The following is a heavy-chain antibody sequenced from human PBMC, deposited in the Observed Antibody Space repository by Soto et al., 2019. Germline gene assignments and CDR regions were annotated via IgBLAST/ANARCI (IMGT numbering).Heavy chain of an antibody. CDR2: IHDSGST. CDR1: GASVRSGGYY. V-gene: IGHV4-61*08. J-gene: IGHJ4*02. Sequence: QVQLQESGPGLVKPSETLSLTCTVYGASVRSGGYYWSWIRQPPGKGLEWIGYIHDSGSTHYNPSLKSRITISVDTSKNQFSLKLNSVIAADTAVYYCARDRGHHDSSGYYQAPFDYWGLGTLVTVSS. CDR3: ARDRGHHDSSGYYQAPFDY. D-gene: IGHD3-22*01.